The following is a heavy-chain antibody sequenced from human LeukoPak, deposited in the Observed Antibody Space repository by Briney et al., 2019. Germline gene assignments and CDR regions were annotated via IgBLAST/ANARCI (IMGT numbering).Heavy chain of an antibody. V-gene: IGHV1-2*02. J-gene: IGHJ4*02. CDR2: INPNSGGT. CDR3: ARSVSRITIFGVAGFDY. CDR1: GYTFTGYY. Sequence: GASVKVSCKASGYTFTGYYMHWVRQAPGQGLEWMGWINPNSGGTNYAQKFQGRVTMTRDTSISTAYMELSRLRSDDTAVYYCARSVSRITIFGVAGFDYWGQGTLVTVSS. D-gene: IGHD3-3*01.